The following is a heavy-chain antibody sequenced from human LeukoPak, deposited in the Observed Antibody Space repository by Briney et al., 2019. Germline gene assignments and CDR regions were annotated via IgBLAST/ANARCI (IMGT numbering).Heavy chain of an antibody. V-gene: IGHV3-23*01. CDR1: GFTFSSYA. D-gene: IGHD6-13*01. CDR3: AKEKYSSSWYYWFDP. Sequence: GGSLRLSCAASGFTFSSYAMSWVRQAPGKGLEWVSAISGSGGSTYYADSVKGRFTISRDNSKNTLYLQMSSLRAEDTAVYYCAKEKYSSSWYYWFDPWGQGTQVTVSS. CDR2: ISGSGGST. J-gene: IGHJ5*02.